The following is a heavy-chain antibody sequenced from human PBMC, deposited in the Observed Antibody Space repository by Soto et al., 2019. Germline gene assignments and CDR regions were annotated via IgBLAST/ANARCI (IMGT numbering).Heavy chain of an antibody. J-gene: IGHJ6*02. Sequence: GGSLRLSCAGSGFFFQNYAMHWVRLAPGKGLEWVAYIFYDGSNDNYAESVKGRFTVSRDNSEGMLYLQMNNLRVEDTGVYFCARAMTMTLARIFGMDVWGPGTTVTVSS. CDR1: GFFFQNYA. V-gene: IGHV3-33*01. D-gene: IGHD3-3*01. CDR3: ARAMTMTLARIFGMDV. CDR2: IFYDGSND.